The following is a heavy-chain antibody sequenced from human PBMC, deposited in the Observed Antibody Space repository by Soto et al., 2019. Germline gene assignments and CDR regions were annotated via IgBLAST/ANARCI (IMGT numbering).Heavy chain of an antibody. Sequence: ASETLSLTCTVSGGSVSSGSYYWSWIRQPPGKGLEWIGYIYYTGTTKYNPSLKSRVTISVDSSKNQFSLKLDSVTAADTAVYYCARLGGYYQAFDSWGQGTLVTVSS. CDR3: ARLGGYYQAFDS. CDR1: GGSVSSGSYY. CDR2: IYYTGTT. D-gene: IGHD3-22*01. V-gene: IGHV4-61*01. J-gene: IGHJ4*02.